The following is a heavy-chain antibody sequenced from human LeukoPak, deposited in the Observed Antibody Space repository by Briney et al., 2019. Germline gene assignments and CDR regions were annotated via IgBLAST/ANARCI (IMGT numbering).Heavy chain of an antibody. D-gene: IGHD3-22*01. CDR3: ARDDYDSSGDYYDAFDI. J-gene: IGHJ3*02. V-gene: IGHV4-38-2*02. Sequence: SETLSLTCTVSGDSISSGDYYWGWIRQPPGKGLEWIGSIYHSGSTYYNPSLKSRVTISVDTSKNQFSLKLSSVTAADTAVYYCARDDYDSSGDYYDAFDIWGQGTMVTVSS. CDR1: GDSISSGDYY. CDR2: IYHSGST.